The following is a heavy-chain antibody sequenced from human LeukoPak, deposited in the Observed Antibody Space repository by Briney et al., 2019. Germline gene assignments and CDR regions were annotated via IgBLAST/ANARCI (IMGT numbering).Heavy chain of an antibody. V-gene: IGHV4-61*02. CDR3: AREAWLVPTPYFDY. Sequence: SETLSLTYTVSGGSISSGSYYWSWIRQPAGKGLEWIGRIYTSGSTNYNPSLKSRVTISVDTSKNQFSLKLSSVTAADTAVYYCAREAWLVPTPYFDYWGQGTLVTVSS. J-gene: IGHJ4*02. D-gene: IGHD6-19*01. CDR2: IYTSGST. CDR1: GGSISSGSYY.